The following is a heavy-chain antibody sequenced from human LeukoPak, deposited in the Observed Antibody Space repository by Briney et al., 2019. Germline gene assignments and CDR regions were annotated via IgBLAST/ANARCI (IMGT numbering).Heavy chain of an antibody. CDR1: GGSFSGYY. CDR3: ARVGADGSGFLFDY. J-gene: IGHJ4*02. Sequence: PSETLSLTCAVYGGSFSGYYWSWIRQPPGTGLEWIGEINHSGSTNYNPSLKSRVTISVDTSKNQFSLRLSSVTAADTAVYYCARVGADGSGFLFDYWGQGTLVTVSS. D-gene: IGHD3-10*01. CDR2: INHSGST. V-gene: IGHV4-34*01.